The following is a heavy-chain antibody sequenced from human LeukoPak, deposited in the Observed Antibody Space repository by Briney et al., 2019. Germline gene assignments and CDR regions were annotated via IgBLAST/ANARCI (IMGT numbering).Heavy chain of an antibody. J-gene: IGHJ2*01. CDR2: IYYGGST. D-gene: IGHD1-26*01. CDR3: ATERPATENWYFDL. CDR1: GGSISSYY. V-gene: IGHV4-59*01. Sequence: SETLSLTCTVSGGSISSYYWSWIRQPPGKGLGWIGYIYYGGSTNYNPSLKSRATISVDTSKNQCSRKLSPVTAADTAVYYCATERPATENWYFDLWGRGTLVTVSS.